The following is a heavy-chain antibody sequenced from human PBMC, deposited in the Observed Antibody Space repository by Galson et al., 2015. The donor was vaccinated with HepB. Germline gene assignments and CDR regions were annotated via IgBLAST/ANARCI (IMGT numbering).Heavy chain of an antibody. J-gene: IGHJ5*02. D-gene: IGHD6-13*01. V-gene: IGHV1-69-2*01. CDR2: VDPEDGET. CDR1: GYTFTDYY. Sequence: VKVSCKVSGYTFTDYYMHWVQQAPGKGLEWMGLVDPEDGETIYAEKFQGRVTITADTSTDTAYMELSSLRSEDTAVYYCATERDSSSHFAYNWFDPWGQGTLVTVSS. CDR3: ATERDSSSHFAYNWFDP.